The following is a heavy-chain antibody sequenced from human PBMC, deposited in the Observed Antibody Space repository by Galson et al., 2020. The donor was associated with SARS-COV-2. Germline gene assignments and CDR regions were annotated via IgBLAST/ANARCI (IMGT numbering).Heavy chain of an antibody. J-gene: IGHJ6*02. CDR3: ARDLGSPPYYYYGMDV. CDR2: IYYSGST. CDR1: GGSISSYY. V-gene: IGHV4-59*13. D-gene: IGHD2-15*01. Sequence: YETLSLTCTVSGGSISSYYWSWIRQPPGKGLEWIGYIYYSGSTNYNPSLKSRVTISVDTSKNQFSLKLSSVTAADTAVYYCARDLGSPPYYYYGMDVWGQGTTVTVSS.